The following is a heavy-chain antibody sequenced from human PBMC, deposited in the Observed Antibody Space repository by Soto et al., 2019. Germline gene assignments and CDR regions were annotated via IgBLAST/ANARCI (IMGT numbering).Heavy chain of an antibody. V-gene: IGHV4-31*03. J-gene: IGHJ4*02. D-gene: IGHD3-3*01. CDR2: IYYSGST. CDR1: GGSISSGGYY. CDR3: ARGGRTYYDFWSGYYTFDY. Sequence: QVQLQESGPGLVKPSQTLSLTCTVSGGSISSGGYYWSWIRQHPGKGLEWIGYIYYSGSTYYNPSLKSRVTISVDTSKNPFSLKLSSVTAADTAVYYCARGGRTYYDFWSGYYTFDYWGQGTLVTVSS.